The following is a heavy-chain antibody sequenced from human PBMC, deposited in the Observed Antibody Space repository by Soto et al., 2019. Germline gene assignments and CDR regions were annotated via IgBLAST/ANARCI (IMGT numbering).Heavy chain of an antibody. CDR3: ARGGIFDSSGYYYFSAFDI. D-gene: IGHD3-22*01. CDR2: IYYGGRT. Sequence: PSETLSLTCTVPGGSLSSSSYYWGWIRQPPEKGLEWIGSIYYGGRTHYNPSLQSRGTISVDTSRSQFSLKLSSVTAGDTAVYYCARGGIFDSSGYYYFSAFDIWGQGTMVTVSS. V-gene: IGHV4-39*01. J-gene: IGHJ3*02. CDR1: GGSLSSSSYY.